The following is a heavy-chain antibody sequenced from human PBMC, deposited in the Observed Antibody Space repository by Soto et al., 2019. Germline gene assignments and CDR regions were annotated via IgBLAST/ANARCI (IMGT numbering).Heavy chain of an antibody. CDR2: IYATGNT. CDR1: GGSISSSFY. D-gene: IGHD6-13*01. J-gene: IGHJ6*02. CDR3: RSSSRYSTDV. V-gene: IGHV4-39*01. Sequence: QLQLQESGPGLVKPSETLSLSCTVSGGSISSSFYWGWIRQPPGKGLEWIGSIYATGNTYYNPSPXXRVTISADTSKNQFSLNLISVTAADTAVYYCRSSSRYSTDVWGQGATVTVSS.